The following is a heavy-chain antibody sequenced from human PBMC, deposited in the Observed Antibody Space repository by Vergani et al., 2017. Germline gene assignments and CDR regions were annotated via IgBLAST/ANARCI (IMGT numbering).Heavy chain of an antibody. CDR3: AHRPKAAGTFRWFDP. CDR1: GFSLSTSGVG. D-gene: IGHD6-13*01. J-gene: IGHJ5*02. CDR2: IYWDDDK. Sequence: QITLKESGPTLVKPTQTLTLTCTFSGFSLSTSGVGVGWIRQPPRKALEWLALIYWDDDKRYSPSLKSKLTITTDTSKNQVVLTMTNMDPVDTATYYCAHRPKAAGTFRWFDPWGQGTLVTVSS. V-gene: IGHV2-5*02.